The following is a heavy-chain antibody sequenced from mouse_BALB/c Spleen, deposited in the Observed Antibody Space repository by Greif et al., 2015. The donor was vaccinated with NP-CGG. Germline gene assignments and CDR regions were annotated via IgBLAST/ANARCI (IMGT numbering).Heavy chain of an antibody. Sequence: QVQLQQSGAELAKPGASVKMSCKASGYTFTSYWMHWVKQRPGQGLEWIGYINPSTGYTEYNQKFKDKATLTADKSSSTAYMQLSSLTAEGSAVYYCAGYDGYYAWFAYWGQGTLVTVSA. CDR1: GYTFTSYW. J-gene: IGHJ3*01. CDR2: INPSTGYT. V-gene: IGHV1-7*01. D-gene: IGHD2-3*01. CDR3: AGYDGYYAWFAY.